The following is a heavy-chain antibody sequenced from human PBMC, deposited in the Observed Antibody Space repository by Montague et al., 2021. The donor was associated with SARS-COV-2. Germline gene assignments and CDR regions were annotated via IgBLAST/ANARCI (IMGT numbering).Heavy chain of an antibody. J-gene: IGHJ6*02. CDR3: ARWGEYYDSPYYYYAIDV. CDR2: ISYSGST. CDR1: GGSISPYY. V-gene: IGHV4-59*12. Sequence: SETLSLTCTVSGGSISPYYWSWIRQSPGKGLECIGYISYSGSTDYNPSLKSRVTISIDTSKNQFSLKLSSVTAADTAVYYCARWGEYYDSPYYYYAIDVWGQGTMVTVSS. D-gene: IGHD3-3*01.